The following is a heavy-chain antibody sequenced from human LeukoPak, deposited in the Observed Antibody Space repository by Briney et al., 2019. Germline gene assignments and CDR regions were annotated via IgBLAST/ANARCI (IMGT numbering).Heavy chain of an antibody. D-gene: IGHD1-1*01. V-gene: IGHV3-74*01. J-gene: IGHJ4*02. CDR1: GFTFNTYW. Sequence: GGSLRLSCAASGFTFNTYWMYWARQAPGKGLVWVSHINSDGSIVNYGDSVKGRFTISRDNAKNTLYLQMNSLRADDTALYFCSRGRNWDDGDYWGQGTLVTVSS. CDR2: INSDGSIV. CDR3: SRGRNWDDGDY.